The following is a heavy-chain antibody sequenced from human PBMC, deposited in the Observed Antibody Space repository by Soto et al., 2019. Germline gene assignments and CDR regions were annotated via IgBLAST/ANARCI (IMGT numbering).Heavy chain of an antibody. V-gene: IGHV4-34*01. CDR1: GGSFSGYY. CDR3: VGRRRLCDGGACYHGWIDP. Sequence: SETLSLTCAVYGGSFSGYYWSWIRQPPGKGLEWIGEINHSGSTNYSPSLKTRLTISKDTAKNQVLLTMTDMDPVDTATYFCVGRRRLCDGGACYHGWIDPWGQGALVTVSS. J-gene: IGHJ5*02. D-gene: IGHD2-21*02. CDR2: INHSGST.